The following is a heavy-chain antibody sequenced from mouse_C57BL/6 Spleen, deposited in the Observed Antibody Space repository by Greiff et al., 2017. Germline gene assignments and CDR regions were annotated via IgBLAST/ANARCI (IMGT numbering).Heavy chain of an antibody. V-gene: IGHV1-39*01. D-gene: IGHD1-1*01. J-gene: IGHJ3*01. CDR3: AKEVYYYGSALPY. Sequence: EVQLQQSGPELVKPGASVKISCKASGYSFTDYNMNWVKQSNGKSLEWIGVINPNYGTTSYNQKFKGKATLTVDQSASTAYMQLTSLTSEDSAVYYCAKEVYYYGSALPYWGQGTLVTVSA. CDR2: INPNYGTT. CDR1: GYSFTDYN.